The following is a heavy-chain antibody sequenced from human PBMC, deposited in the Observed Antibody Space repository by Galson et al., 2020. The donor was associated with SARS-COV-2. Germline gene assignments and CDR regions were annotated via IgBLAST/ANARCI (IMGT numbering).Heavy chain of an antibody. J-gene: IGHJ4*02. CDR3: ARDSSMVAHGVDY. CDR1: GFTFSSYG. CDR2: IWSDGSYK. V-gene: IGHV3-33*01. Sequence: GESLKISCAASGFTFSSYGMHWVRQAPGKGLEWVAVIWSDGSYKYDADSVKGRFTISRDNSTNTLSLQMNSLRAEDTALYYCARDSSMVAHGVDYWGQGTLVTVSS. D-gene: IGHD2-15*01.